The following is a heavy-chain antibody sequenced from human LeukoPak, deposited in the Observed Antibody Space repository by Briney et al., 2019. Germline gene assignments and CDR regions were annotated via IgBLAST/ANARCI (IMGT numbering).Heavy chain of an antibody. J-gene: IGHJ4*02. V-gene: IGHV3-23*01. CDR1: GFTFNSYG. D-gene: IGHD1-26*01. Sequence: PGGSLRLSCAASGFTFNSYGMSWVRQAPGKGLEWVSAISGSGGSTYYADSVKGRFTISRDNSKNTLYLQMNSLRAEDTAVYYCAKTTGGSYRLTFDYWGQGTLVTVSS. CDR2: ISGSGGST. CDR3: AKTTGGSYRLTFDY.